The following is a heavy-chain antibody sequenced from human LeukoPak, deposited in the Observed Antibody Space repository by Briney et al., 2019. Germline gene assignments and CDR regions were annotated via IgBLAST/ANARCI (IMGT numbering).Heavy chain of an antibody. J-gene: IGHJ5*02. CDR2: IYTSGST. CDR3: ARDSGVYTIDWFDP. D-gene: IGHD1-26*01. V-gene: IGHV4-61*02. CDR1: GGSISSGSNY. Sequence: SETLSLTCTVSGGSISSGSNYWNWIWQPAGKGLEWIGRIYTSGSTNYNPSLKNRVTISLDTSKNQFSLKLSSVTAADTAIYYCARDSGVYTIDWFDPWGQGILVTVSS.